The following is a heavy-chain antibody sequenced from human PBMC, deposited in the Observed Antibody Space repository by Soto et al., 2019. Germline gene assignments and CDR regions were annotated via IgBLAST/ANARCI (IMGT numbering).Heavy chain of an antibody. CDR1: GFTFSSYW. V-gene: IGHV3-74*01. CDR2: INRDGSSA. D-gene: IGHD6-13*01. J-gene: IGHJ6*03. CDR3: ATWYPEYYYYYYMNV. Sequence: GGSLRLSCAAFGFTFSSYWMHWVRQAPGKGLVWVSRINRDGSSATYADSVRGRFTISRDNAKNTLYLQMNSLRAEDTAVYYCATWYPEYYYYYYMNVWGKGTTVTVSS.